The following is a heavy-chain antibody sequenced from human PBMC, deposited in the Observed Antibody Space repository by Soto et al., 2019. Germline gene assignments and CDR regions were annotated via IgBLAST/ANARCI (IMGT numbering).Heavy chain of an antibody. J-gene: IGHJ6*02. Sequence: QVQLVQSGAEVKKPGSSVKVSCKASGGTFSSYAISWVRQAPGQGLEWMGGIIPIFGTANYAQKFQGRVTITADESTSTAYMELSSLRSEDTAVYYCARDSTPIVHTLFSYYGMDVWGQGTTVTVSS. CDR1: GGTFSSYA. V-gene: IGHV1-69*01. CDR3: ARDSTPIVHTLFSYYGMDV. D-gene: IGHD2-2*01. CDR2: IIPIFGTA.